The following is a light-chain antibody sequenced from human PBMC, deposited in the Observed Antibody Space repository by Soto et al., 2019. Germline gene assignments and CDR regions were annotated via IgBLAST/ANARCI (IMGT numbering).Light chain of an antibody. CDR3: GSWDGRLGGV. CDR1: SSNIGNNY. V-gene: IGLV1-51*01. J-gene: IGLJ3*02. CDR2: DTT. Sequence: QAVLTQPPSVSAAPGQKVTISCSGSSSNIGNNYVAWYQVLPGTAPKLLIYDTTKRPSGIPDRFSGSKSGTAATLAITGLQSGDEADYYCGSWDGRLGGVFGGGTKLTVL.